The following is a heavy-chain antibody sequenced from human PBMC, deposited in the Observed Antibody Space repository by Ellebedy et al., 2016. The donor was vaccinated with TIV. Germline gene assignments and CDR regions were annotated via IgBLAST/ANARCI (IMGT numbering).Heavy chain of an antibody. D-gene: IGHD3-9*01. V-gene: IGHV3-33*01. J-gene: IGHJ6*02. Sequence: GESLKISCAASGFTFSSYGMHWVRQAPGKGLEWVAVIWYDGSNKYYADSVKGRFTISRDNSKNTLYLQMNSLRAEDTAVYYCASLVGYYDILTGYYIPPKSSFTGMDVWGQGTTVTVSS. CDR3: ASLVGYYDILTGYYIPPKSSFTGMDV. CDR2: IWYDGSNK. CDR1: GFTFSSYG.